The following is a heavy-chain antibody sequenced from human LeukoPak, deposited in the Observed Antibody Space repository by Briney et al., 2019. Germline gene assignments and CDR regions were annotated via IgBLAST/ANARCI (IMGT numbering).Heavy chain of an antibody. Sequence: GGSLRLSCAASGFPFTRYWMSWVRQAPGKGLEWVANIKPDGSEKHYVDSVKGRFTISRDNAKNSLYLQMNSLRAEDTAVYYCARDFNYGFDYWGQGTLVTVSS. CDR2: IKPDGSEK. CDR3: ARDFNYGFDY. J-gene: IGHJ4*02. CDR1: GFPFTRYW. V-gene: IGHV3-7*01. D-gene: IGHD4-11*01.